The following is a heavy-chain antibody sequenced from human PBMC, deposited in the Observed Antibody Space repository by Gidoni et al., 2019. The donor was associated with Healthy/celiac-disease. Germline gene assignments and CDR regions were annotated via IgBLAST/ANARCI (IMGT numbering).Heavy chain of an antibody. CDR2: IYHSGST. CDR3: ARTLGYDFWSGHYNWFDP. J-gene: IGHJ5*02. Sequence: QLQLQESGSGLVKPSQTLSLTCAVSGGSISSGGYSWSWIRQPPGKGLEWIGYIYHSGSTYYNPSLKSRVTISVDRSKNQFSLKLSSVTAADTAVYYCARTLGYDFWSGHYNWFDPWGQGTLVTVSS. D-gene: IGHD3-3*01. CDR1: GGSISSGGYS. V-gene: IGHV4-30-2*01.